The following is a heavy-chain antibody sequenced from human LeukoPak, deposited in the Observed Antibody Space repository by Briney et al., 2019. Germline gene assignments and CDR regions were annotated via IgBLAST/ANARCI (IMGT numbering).Heavy chain of an antibody. Sequence: SVKVSCKVSGYTLTELSMHWVRQAPGQGLEWMGGIIPIFGTANYAQKFQGRVTITADESTSTAYMELSSLRSEDTAVYYCARAPSGEVAANDYWGQGTLVTVSS. D-gene: IGHD2-15*01. CDR3: ARAPSGEVAANDY. CDR1: GYTLTELS. V-gene: IGHV1-69*13. CDR2: IIPIFGTA. J-gene: IGHJ4*02.